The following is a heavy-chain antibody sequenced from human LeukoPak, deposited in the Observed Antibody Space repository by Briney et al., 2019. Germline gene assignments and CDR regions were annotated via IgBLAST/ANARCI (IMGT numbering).Heavy chain of an antibody. CDR2: INHSGST. V-gene: IGHV4-34*01. J-gene: IGHJ3*02. CDR3: ARGRRGTMIVVVTSIAFDI. D-gene: IGHD3-22*01. Sequence: PSETLSLTCAVYGGSFSGYYWSWIRQPPGKGLEWIGEINHSGSTNYNPSLKSRVTISVDTSKNQFSLKLSSETAADTAVYYCARGRRGTMIVVVTSIAFDIWGQGTMVTVSS. CDR1: GGSFSGYY.